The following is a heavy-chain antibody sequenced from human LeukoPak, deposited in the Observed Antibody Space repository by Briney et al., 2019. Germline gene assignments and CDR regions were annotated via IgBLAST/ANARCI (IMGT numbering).Heavy chain of an antibody. V-gene: IGHV3-30*03. D-gene: IGHD1-26*01. CDR2: ISYDGSNK. J-gene: IGHJ5*01. CDR1: GFTFSSYG. Sequence: GGSLRLSCAASGFTFSSYGMHWVRQAPGKGLEWVAVISYDGSNKYYADSVKGRFTISRDNAKNTLFLQMESLRVEDTAVYYCVRDWDHFDFDSWGQGTLVTVAS. CDR3: VRDWDHFDFDS.